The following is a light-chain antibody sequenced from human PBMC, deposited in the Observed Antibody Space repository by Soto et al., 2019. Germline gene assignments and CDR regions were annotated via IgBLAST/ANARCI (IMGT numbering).Light chain of an antibody. CDR3: QQRSSWPPPT. V-gene: IGKV3-11*01. J-gene: IGKJ4*01. CDR1: QNVGNS. CDR2: DAS. Sequence: IVLTQSPATLSLSPGERATLSCRASQNVGNSLAWYQERPGQAPRLLIYDASNRATGIPPRFSGSGSGTDFTLTISSLEPEDFAVYYCQQRSSWPPPTFGGGTKVDIK.